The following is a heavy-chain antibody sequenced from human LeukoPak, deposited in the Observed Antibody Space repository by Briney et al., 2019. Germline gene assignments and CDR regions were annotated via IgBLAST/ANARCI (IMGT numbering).Heavy chain of an antibody. J-gene: IGHJ4*02. CDR2: ISSSSSYI. V-gene: IGHV3-21*01. CDR1: GITFSNYI. CDR3: ARDSRFYYDILTGPRLDY. Sequence: GGSLRLSCAASGITFSNYIMNWVRRAPGKGLEWVSSISSSSSYIYYADSVKGRFTISRDNAKNSLYLQMNSLRAEDTAVYYCARDSRFYYDILTGPRLDYWGQGTLVTVSS. D-gene: IGHD3-9*01.